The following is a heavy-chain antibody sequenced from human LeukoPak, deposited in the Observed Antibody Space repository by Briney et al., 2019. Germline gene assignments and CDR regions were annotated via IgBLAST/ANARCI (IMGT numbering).Heavy chain of an antibody. CDR3: ARDREDYSNVWFDP. CDR2: IRYDGSDK. V-gene: IGHV3-30*02. D-gene: IGHD2-15*01. J-gene: IGHJ5*02. Sequence: PGGSLRLTCAASGFTFSNYVMHWVRQAPGKGLEWVTFIRYDGSDKYYADSVKGRFTISRDNSKNTLYLQMNSLRAEDTAVYYCARDREDYSNVWFDPWGQGTLVTVSS. CDR1: GFTFSNYV.